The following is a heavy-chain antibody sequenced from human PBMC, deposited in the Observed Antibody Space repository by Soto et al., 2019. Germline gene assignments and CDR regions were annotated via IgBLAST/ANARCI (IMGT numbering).Heavy chain of an antibody. CDR1: GYCFTSYW. V-gene: IGHV5-10-1*01. CDR2: LDPSDSYT. Sequence: PGEYLKVSCKGSGYCFTSYWLSWVREMPRKDMEWMGRLDPSDSYTNYSPSFQGHVTISADKSIRTAYLQWSSPKASDTAMYYCALSVFHQQYYHYGIDVWGQGIPVTVCS. CDR3: ALSVFHQQYYHYGIDV. J-gene: IGHJ6*02. D-gene: IGHD2-2*01.